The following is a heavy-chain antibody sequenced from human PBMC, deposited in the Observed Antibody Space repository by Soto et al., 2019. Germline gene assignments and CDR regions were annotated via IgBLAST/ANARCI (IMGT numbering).Heavy chain of an antibody. J-gene: IGHJ6*02. D-gene: IGHD2-8*02. V-gene: IGHV1-46*01. CDR2: INPSGGHT. Sequence: GASVKVSGKTSGYNFTHFYVHWVRQAPGQGLEWIGIINPSGGHTTYAQKFQGRIAMTRDTSTSTVFMELSRLKPDDTAMYYCARDFIVLVLGPTMTFVAHYYYFGMDVWGQGTTVTVSS. CDR3: ARDFIVLVLGPTMTFVAHYYYFGMDV. CDR1: GYNFTHFY.